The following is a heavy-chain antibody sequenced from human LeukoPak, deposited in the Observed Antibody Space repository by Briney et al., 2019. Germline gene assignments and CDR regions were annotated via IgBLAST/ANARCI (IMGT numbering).Heavy chain of an antibody. Sequence: GGSLRLSCAASGFTLSSFAMSWVRQAPGKGLEWVSAVSGSGGSTYYADSVKGRFTISRDNSKNTLYLQMNSLRAEDTAVYYCAKDSYMFYDSSGYYSHFDYWGQGTLVTVSS. CDR2: VSGSGGST. CDR3: AKDSYMFYDSSGYYSHFDY. J-gene: IGHJ4*02. D-gene: IGHD3-22*01. V-gene: IGHV3-23*01. CDR1: GFTLSSFA.